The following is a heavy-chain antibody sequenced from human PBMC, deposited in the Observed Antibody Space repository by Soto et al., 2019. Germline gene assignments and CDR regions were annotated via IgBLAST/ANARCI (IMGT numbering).Heavy chain of an antibody. J-gene: IGHJ5*02. D-gene: IGHD3-10*01. Sequence: PSETLSLTCTVSGGSISSGGYYWSWIRQHPGKGLEWIGYIYYSGSTYYNPSLKSRVTISVDTSNNQFSLKVSSVAAEDAAVYYCASEVINMVRGVSWLDPCGPGTMVTVST. CDR2: IYYSGST. CDR1: GGSISSGGYY. V-gene: IGHV4-31*03. CDR3: ASEVINMVRGVSWLDP.